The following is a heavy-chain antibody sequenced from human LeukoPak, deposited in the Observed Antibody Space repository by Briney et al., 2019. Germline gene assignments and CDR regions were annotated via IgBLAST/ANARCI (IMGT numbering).Heavy chain of an antibody. V-gene: IGHV3-53*01. CDR1: GFTVSSNY. CDR2: IYSGGST. Sequence: PGGSLRLSCAASGFTVSSNYMSWVRQAPGKGLEWVSIIYSGGSTFYADSVKGRFTISRDNAKNSLYLQMNSLKTEDTAVYYCTRHLYSGYDSTYYMDVWGKGTTVTISS. CDR3: TRHLYSGYDSTYYMDV. J-gene: IGHJ6*03. D-gene: IGHD5-12*01.